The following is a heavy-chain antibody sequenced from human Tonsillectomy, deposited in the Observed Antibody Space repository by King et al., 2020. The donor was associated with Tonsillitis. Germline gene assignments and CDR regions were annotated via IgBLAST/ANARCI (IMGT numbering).Heavy chain of an antibody. CDR1: GYTFTDYG. J-gene: IGHJ6*02. CDR3: ARDRNDDKSGWPPFGLDV. CDR2: ISPYNGIT. V-gene: IGHV1-18*04. D-gene: IGHD6-19*01. Sequence: QVQLVQSGGEVKKPGASVKLSCKASGYTFTDYGITWVRQAPGQGLEWMGWISPYNGITNSAQKFQGRVTLTTDTSTTTAYMELRSLKSDETAVYYCARDRNDDKSGWPPFGLDVWGQGTTVTVSS.